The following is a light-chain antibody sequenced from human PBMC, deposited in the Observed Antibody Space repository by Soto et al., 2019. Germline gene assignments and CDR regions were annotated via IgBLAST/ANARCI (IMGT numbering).Light chain of an antibody. Sequence: EIVLTQSPDTLSLSPGARAPLSCRASQSVSSYLAWYQQKPGQAPRLLMYGASIRAAGVPDRLSGSGSGTEFTLTISRLEPEDFTVYYCHHYETFGQGTKVDIK. CDR3: HHYET. CDR2: GAS. J-gene: IGKJ1*01. CDR1: QSVSSY. V-gene: IGKV3-20*01.